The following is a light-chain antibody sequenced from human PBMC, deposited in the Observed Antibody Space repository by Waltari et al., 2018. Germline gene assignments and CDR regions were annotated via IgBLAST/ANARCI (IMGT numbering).Light chain of an antibody. V-gene: IGKV3-20*01. CDR3: QQYGSSPPYT. CDR2: GAS. Sequence: EIVLTQSPGTLSLSPGERAPLSCRASQSVSSSYLAWYQQKPGQAPRLLIYGASSRATGIPDRFSGSGSGTDFTLTISRLEPEDFAVYYWQQYGSSPPYTLGQGTKLEIK. J-gene: IGKJ2*01. CDR1: QSVSSSY.